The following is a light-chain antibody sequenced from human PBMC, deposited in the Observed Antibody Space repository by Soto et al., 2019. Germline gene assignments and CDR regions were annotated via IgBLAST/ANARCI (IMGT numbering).Light chain of an antibody. V-gene: IGKV3-11*01. CDR2: DVS. Sequence: EIVLTQFPATLSLSPGERATLSCRASQSVSTYLAWYQQKPGQAPRLLIYDVSNSATGIPARFSGSGSGTDFTLNISSLETEDFAVYCCQRRRNWAIFGQGTKRQVK. J-gene: IGKJ2*01. CDR3: QRRRNWAI. CDR1: QSVSTY.